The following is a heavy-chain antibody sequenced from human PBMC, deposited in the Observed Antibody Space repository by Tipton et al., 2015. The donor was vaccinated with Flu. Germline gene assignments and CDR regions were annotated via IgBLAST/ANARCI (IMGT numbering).Heavy chain of an antibody. D-gene: IGHD6-19*01. CDR3: TRGLGWLVET. V-gene: IGHV3-7*01. CDR1: GFTFSDFW. Sequence: GSLRLSCAASGFTFSDFWMKWVRQAPGKGLEWVANIKQDGSEKYYVDSVKGRFTISRDNMKKSLDLKMNSLGVEDTAVYYCTRGLGWLVETWGQGTLVTVSS. J-gene: IGHJ5*02. CDR2: IKQDGSEK.